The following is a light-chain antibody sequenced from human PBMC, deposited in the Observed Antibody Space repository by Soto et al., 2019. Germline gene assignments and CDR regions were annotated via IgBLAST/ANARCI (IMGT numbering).Light chain of an antibody. Sequence: QSVLTQPPSASGSPGQSVTISCTGTSSDVGLYDYVSWYQQHTGKVPKLLIYEVTQRPSGVPDRFSGSKSGNTASLTVSGIQAEDEAAYYCSSYGGNSTYVFGTGTKVTVL. CDR3: SSYGGNSTYV. CDR2: EVT. V-gene: IGLV2-8*01. J-gene: IGLJ1*01. CDR1: SSDVGLYDY.